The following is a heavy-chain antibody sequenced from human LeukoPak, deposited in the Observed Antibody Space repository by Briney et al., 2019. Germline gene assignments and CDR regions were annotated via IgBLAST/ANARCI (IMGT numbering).Heavy chain of an antibody. V-gene: IGHV1-18*01. J-gene: IGHJ4*02. CDR2: ISAYNGNT. Sequence: WASVKVSCKASGYTFTSYGISWVRQAPGQGLEWMGWISAYNGNTNYARKLQGRVTMTTDTSTSTAYMELRSLRSDDTAVYYCARDRRTHCSGGSCYSVRFDYWGQGTPVTVSS. CDR1: GYTFTSYG. D-gene: IGHD2-15*01. CDR3: ARDRRTHCSGGSCYSVRFDY.